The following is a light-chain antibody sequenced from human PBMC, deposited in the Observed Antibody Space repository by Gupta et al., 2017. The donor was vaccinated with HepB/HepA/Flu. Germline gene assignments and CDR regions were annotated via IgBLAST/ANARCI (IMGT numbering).Light chain of an antibody. J-gene: IGKJ2*04. V-gene: IGKV1-33*01. CDR3: QQYDNLMCS. CDR2: DAS. CDR1: QDINNY. Sequence: IQMTQSPSSLSASVGDRVTITCQASQDINNYLNWYQQKPGKAPKLLIYDASNLQTGVPSRFSGSGSGTDFTLTISSLQPEDIATYYCQQYDNLMCSFGQGTKLEIK.